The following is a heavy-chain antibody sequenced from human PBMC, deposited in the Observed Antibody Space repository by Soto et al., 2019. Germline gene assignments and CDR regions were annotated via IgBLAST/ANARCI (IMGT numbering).Heavy chain of an antibody. J-gene: IGHJ6*02. Sequence: TLSLARAFHCYSIFIQYWSSAREARGKGPEWIGDMYNTGSTVYNPPFKSRVTISVDTSKNQFSLKLNSVTAADTAVYYCARDLWGYCGTDCYPLDVWGQGTTVTVS. CDR3: ARDLWGYCGTDCYPLDV. CDR2: MYNTGST. CDR1: CYSIFIQY. V-gene: IGHV4-59*11. D-gene: IGHD2-21*02.